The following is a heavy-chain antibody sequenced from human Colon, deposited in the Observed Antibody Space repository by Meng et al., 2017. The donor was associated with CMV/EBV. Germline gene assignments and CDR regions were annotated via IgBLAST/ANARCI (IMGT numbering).Heavy chain of an antibody. J-gene: IGHJ4*02. CDR3: AKVPSPLLELPAQSLEY. CDR2: ITGSSNTI. CDR1: GFSFNIYS. Sequence: GGSLRLSCAASGFSFNIYSMHWVRQAPGKGLEWISYITGSSNTIYYADSVKGRFTVFRDNAEKSLFLQMTSLRAEDTAIYYCAKVPSPLLELPAQSLEYWGQGVLVTVSS. D-gene: IGHD1-7*01. V-gene: IGHV3-48*04.